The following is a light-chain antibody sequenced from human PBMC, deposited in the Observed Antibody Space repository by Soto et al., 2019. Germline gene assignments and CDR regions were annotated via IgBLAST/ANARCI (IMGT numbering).Light chain of an antibody. CDR2: AAS. CDR3: QQANSFPIT. J-gene: IGKJ5*01. V-gene: IGKV1-12*01. Sequence: IRMTQSPSSLSASTGDRVTITCRASQGISCYLAWYQQKPGKAPKLLIYAASSLQSGVPSRFSGSGSGTDFTLTISSLQPEDFATYYCQQANSFPITFGQGTRLEIK. CDR1: QGISCY.